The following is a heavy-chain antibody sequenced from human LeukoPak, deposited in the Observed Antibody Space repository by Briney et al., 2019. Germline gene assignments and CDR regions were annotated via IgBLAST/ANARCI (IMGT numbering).Heavy chain of an antibody. Sequence: SETLSLTCTVSGGSINSYYWSWIRQPPGKGLEWIGYIYYRGSTNYNPSLKSRVTISVDTSKNQFSLKLSSVTAADTAVYYCARGGDILTGYPEDFDYWGQGTLVTVSS. CDR3: ARGGDILTGYPEDFDY. CDR1: GGSINSYY. D-gene: IGHD3-9*01. CDR2: IYYRGST. J-gene: IGHJ4*02. V-gene: IGHV4-59*01.